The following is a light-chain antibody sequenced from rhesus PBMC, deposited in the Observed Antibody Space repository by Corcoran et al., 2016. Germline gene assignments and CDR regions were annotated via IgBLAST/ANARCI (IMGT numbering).Light chain of an antibody. CDR1: EIIDNN. CDR2: SAD. V-gene: IGKV3-40*03. Sequence: EIVMTQSPATLSLSPGQTATLSCRASEIIDNNLAWYQQKPGQAPNLLVHSADVRAPGIPARLSGSGARTEFTLPIYSLEPEDFGIYHFQHYNDLFPVTFGGGTRVELQ. J-gene: IGKJ4*01. CDR3: QHYNDLFPVT.